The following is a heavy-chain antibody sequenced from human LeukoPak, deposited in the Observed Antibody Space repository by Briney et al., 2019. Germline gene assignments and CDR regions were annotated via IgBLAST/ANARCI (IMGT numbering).Heavy chain of an antibody. V-gene: IGHV3-23*01. D-gene: IGHD6-13*01. CDR3: AKVDSSTYGYMDV. CDR1: GFTFSRYA. J-gene: IGHJ6*03. Sequence: GGSLRLSCAASGFTFSRYAMNWVRQAPGKGLEWVSAISASGDSTYYADSVKGRFTISRDNSKNTLYLQMNSLRAEDAAVYYCAKVDSSTYGYMDVWGKGTTVTVSS. CDR2: ISASGDST.